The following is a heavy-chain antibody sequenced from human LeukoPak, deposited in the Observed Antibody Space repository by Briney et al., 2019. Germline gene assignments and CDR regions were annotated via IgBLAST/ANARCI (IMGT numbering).Heavy chain of an antibody. Sequence: ASVKVSCKASGYTFTSYGISWVRQAPGQGLEWMGWISAYNGNINYAQKLQGRVTMTTDTSTSTAYMELRSLRSDDTAVYYCARVKVDVVVPAAMPDDWFDPWGQGTLVTVSS. J-gene: IGHJ5*02. CDR2: ISAYNGNI. V-gene: IGHV1-18*04. D-gene: IGHD2-2*01. CDR1: GYTFTSYG. CDR3: ARVKVDVVVPAAMPDDWFDP.